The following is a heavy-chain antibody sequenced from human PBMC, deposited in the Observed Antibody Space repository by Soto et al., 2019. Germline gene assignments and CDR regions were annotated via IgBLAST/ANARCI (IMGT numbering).Heavy chain of an antibody. CDR1: GFAFSTHA. V-gene: IGHV3-23*01. Sequence: GGSLRLSCAASGFAFSTHAMNWVRQAPGKGLAWVSSITPSGDNTYYADSVKGRFTISRDDSKNTLYLQMSSLRAEDTALYYCAKDRFYYDSSAYYYDAFDIWGQGTMVTVSS. J-gene: IGHJ3*02. CDR2: ITPSGDNT. D-gene: IGHD3-22*01. CDR3: AKDRFYYDSSAYYYDAFDI.